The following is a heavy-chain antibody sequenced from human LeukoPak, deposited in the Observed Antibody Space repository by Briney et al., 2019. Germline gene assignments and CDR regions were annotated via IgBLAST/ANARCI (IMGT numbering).Heavy chain of an antibody. Sequence: RGSLRLSCAASGFTFSSYAMHWVRQAPGKGLEWVAVISYDGSNKYYADSVKGRFTISRDNSKNTLYLQMNSLRAEDTAVYYCARDRVVGASNLDYWGQGTLVTVSS. V-gene: IGHV3-30*04. J-gene: IGHJ4*02. D-gene: IGHD1-26*01. CDR2: ISYDGSNK. CDR1: GFTFSSYA. CDR3: ARDRVVGASNLDY.